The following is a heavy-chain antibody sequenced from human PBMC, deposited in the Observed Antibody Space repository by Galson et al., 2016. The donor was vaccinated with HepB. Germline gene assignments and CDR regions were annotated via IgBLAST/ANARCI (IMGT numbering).Heavy chain of an antibody. V-gene: IGHV1-69*13. CDR2: VVPLFETG. CDR1: GGTFANYD. CDR3: ARGLAVVVTALRGALDI. J-gene: IGHJ3*02. Sequence: SVKVSCKASGGTFANYDMNWVRQVPGQGLEWMGGVVPLFETGNYAQKFQGRLTITADESTSTAYMELNSLKSDDTAVYYCARGLAVVVTALRGALDIWGQGTMVVVSS. D-gene: IGHD2-21*02.